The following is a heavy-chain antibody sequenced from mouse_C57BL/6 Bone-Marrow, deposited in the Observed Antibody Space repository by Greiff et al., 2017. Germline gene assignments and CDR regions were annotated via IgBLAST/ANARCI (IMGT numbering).Heavy chain of an antibody. J-gene: IGHJ3*01. CDR1: GYTFTDYY. CDR3: AKRHYGP. V-gene: IGHV1-76*01. Sequence: LQQSGAELVRPGASVKLSCQASGYTFTDYYINWVKQRPGQGLEWIARIYPGSGNTYYNEKFKGKATLTAEKSSSTAYMQLRSLTSEDSAVYFCAKRHYGPWGQGTLVTVSA. CDR2: IYPGSGNT. D-gene: IGHD1-1*01.